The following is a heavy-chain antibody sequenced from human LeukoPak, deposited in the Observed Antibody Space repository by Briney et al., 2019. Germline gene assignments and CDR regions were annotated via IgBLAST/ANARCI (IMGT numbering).Heavy chain of an antibody. V-gene: IGHV3-48*01. J-gene: IGHJ4*02. Sequence: GGSRRLSCAASGFNFNTYSFNWVRQAPGRWLEWLSYVSPDDTTRYYADSVKSRFTTTRDNAKNSHKLQMSSLRAEDTALYFCVRGGTGDGNYFDYWGQGTLVTVSS. CDR2: VSPDDTTR. D-gene: IGHD7-27*01. CDR3: VRGGTGDGNYFDY. CDR1: GFNFNTYS.